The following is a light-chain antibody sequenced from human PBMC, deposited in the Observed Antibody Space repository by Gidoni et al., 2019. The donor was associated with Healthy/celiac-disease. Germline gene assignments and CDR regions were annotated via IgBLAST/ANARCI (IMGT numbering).Light chain of an antibody. V-gene: IGLV1-40*01. CDR1: NIGAGYD. CDR3: QSDDSSLSGSWV. Sequence: QSELTQPPPVAGAPVQRVTISNIGAGYDVHWYQQLPGPAPKLRIYGNSNRPSGVPDRFSVSKSGTSASLAITGLHAEDEADYYCQSDDSSLSGSWVFGGWTKLTVL. J-gene: IGLJ3*02. CDR2: GNS.